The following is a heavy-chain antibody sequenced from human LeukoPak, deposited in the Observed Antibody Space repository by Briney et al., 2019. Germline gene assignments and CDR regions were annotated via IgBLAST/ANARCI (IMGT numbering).Heavy chain of an antibody. Sequence: GGSLRLSCAAFGFPLSSYAMSWVRQAPGKGLEWVSATSSSDAGTYHADSVKGRFTISRDNAKNSLYLQMNSLRAEDTAVYYCARAQVGYNWFDPWGQGTLVTVSS. CDR3: ARAQVGYNWFDP. D-gene: IGHD1-26*01. J-gene: IGHJ5*02. CDR1: GFPLSSYA. CDR2: TSSSDAGT. V-gene: IGHV3-23*01.